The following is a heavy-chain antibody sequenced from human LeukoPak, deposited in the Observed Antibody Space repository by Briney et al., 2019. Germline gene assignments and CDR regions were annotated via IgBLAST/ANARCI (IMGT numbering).Heavy chain of an antibody. J-gene: IGHJ4*02. CDR3: ARVRGPTYSTSWLDF. CDR2: ISYDGSNK. V-gene: IGHV3-30-3*01. Sequence: GGSLRLSCAASGFTFSSYAMHWVRQAPAKGLEWVAVISYDGSNKYYADSVKGRFTISRDNSKNTLFLQMTSPRAEDTAVYYCARVRGPTYSTSWLDFWGQGTVVTVSS. D-gene: IGHD6-13*01. CDR1: GFTFSSYA.